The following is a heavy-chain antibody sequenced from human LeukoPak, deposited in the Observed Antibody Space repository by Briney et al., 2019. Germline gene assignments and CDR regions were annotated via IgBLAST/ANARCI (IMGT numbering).Heavy chain of an antibody. CDR2: INHSGST. J-gene: IGHJ3*02. Sequence: PSETLSLTCAVYGGSFSGYYWSWIRQPPGKGLEWIGEINHSGSTNYNPSLKSRVTISVDTSKNQFSLKLSSVTAADTAVYYCARGGKVATTDAFDIWGQGTMVTVSS. V-gene: IGHV4-34*01. D-gene: IGHD5-12*01. CDR1: GGSFSGYY. CDR3: ARGGKVATTDAFDI.